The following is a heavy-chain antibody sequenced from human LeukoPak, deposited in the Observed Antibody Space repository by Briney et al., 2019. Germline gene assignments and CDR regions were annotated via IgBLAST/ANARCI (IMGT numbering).Heavy chain of an antibody. CDR3: ARDRIPMVRGVKPNWFDP. V-gene: IGHV1-46*01. CDR2: INPSGGST. CDR1: GYTFTSYY. J-gene: IGHJ5*02. D-gene: IGHD3-10*01. Sequence: GASVKVSCKASGYTFTSYYMHWMRQAPGQGLEWMGIINPSGGSTSYAQKFQGRVTMTRDTSTSTVYMELSSLRSEDTAVYYCARDRIPMVRGVKPNWFDPWGQGTLVTVSS.